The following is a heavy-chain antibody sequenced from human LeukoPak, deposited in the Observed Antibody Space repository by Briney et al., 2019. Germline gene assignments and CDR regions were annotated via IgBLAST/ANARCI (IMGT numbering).Heavy chain of an antibody. CDR2: INQDGSEK. Sequence: PGGSLRLTCAASGFTFSSYWMSWVRQAPGKGLEWVANINQDGSEKYYVDSVKGRFTISRDNAKNSLYLQMNSLRAEDTAIYYCARDLGGLLEWLPPRDYWGQGTLVTVSS. V-gene: IGHV3-7*05. D-gene: IGHD3-3*01. CDR1: GFTFSSYW. J-gene: IGHJ4*02. CDR3: ARDLGGLLEWLPPRDY.